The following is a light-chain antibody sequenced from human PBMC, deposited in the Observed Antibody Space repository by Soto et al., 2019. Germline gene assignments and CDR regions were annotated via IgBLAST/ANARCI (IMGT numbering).Light chain of an antibody. CDR3: QQYYSTPWT. CDR2: WAS. CDR1: QSVLHSSSNNNS. V-gene: IGKV4-1*01. Sequence: DIVMTQSPDSLAVSLGERATINCKSSQSVLHSSSNNNSLVWYQQKPGQNPELLIRWASSRESGVPDRFSGSGSGTDFTLTISSLQAEDVAVYYCQQYYSTPWTFGQGTKVEIK. J-gene: IGKJ1*01.